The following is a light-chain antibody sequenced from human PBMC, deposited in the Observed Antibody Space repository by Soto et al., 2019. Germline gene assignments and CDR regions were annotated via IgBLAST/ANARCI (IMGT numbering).Light chain of an antibody. Sequence: EIVMTQSPATLSVSPGERATLSCRASQSLDNNLAWYQQKPGQAPRLLIYAASARATGIPARFSGSGSGTEFSLTISGLQSEDFAVYYCQQYGSSPRTFGQGTKVEIK. J-gene: IGKJ1*01. V-gene: IGKV3-15*01. CDR3: QQYGSSPRT. CDR1: QSLDNN. CDR2: AAS.